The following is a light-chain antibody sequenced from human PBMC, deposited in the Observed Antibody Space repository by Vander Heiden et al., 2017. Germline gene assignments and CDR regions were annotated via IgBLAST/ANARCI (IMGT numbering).Light chain of an antibody. Sequence: IVFTPSPGTLSLSPGERATLSCRASQSVSSSYLAWYQQKPGQAPRLLIYSASSRATGIPDRFSGSGSGTDFTLTISRLEPEDFAVYYCQQYGGSPRTFGQGTKVEIK. CDR1: QSVSSSY. J-gene: IGKJ1*01. CDR2: SAS. V-gene: IGKV3-20*01. CDR3: QQYGGSPRT.